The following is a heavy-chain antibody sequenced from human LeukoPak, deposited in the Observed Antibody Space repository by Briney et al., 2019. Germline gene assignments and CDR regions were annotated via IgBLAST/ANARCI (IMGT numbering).Heavy chain of an antibody. D-gene: IGHD2-15*01. CDR3: ARFGGGYGMDV. CDR2: ISSSSSYI. V-gene: IGHV3-21*06. CDR1: GFTFSSYS. Sequence: PGGSLRLSCAASGFTFSSYSMNWVRQAPGKGLEWVSSISSSSSYIYYADSVKGRFTISRDNAKNSLYLQMNSLRVEDTAVYYCARFGGGYGMDVWGQGTTVTVSS. J-gene: IGHJ6*02.